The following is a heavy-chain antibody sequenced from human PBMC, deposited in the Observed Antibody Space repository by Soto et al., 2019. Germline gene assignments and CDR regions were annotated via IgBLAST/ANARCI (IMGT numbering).Heavy chain of an antibody. CDR1: GFTFRDYY. V-gene: IGHV3-11*06. D-gene: IGHD6-13*01. CDR3: ARRRYGSSALDY. CDR2: ISSGSIST. Sequence: QVQLVESGGGLVKPGGSLRLSCAASGFTFRDYYMSWIRQAPGKGLEWVSYISSGSISTNYADSVKGRFTVSRDNAKNSLYLQMNSLRAEDTAVYYCARRRYGSSALDYWGQGTLVTVSS. J-gene: IGHJ4*02.